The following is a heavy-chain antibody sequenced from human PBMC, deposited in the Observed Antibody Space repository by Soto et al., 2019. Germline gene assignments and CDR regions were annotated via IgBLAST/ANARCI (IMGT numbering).Heavy chain of an antibody. J-gene: IGHJ5*02. CDR2: ISSSSSYI. D-gene: IGHD6-6*01. CDR1: GSTFSSYS. CDR3: ARGSSGWFDP. V-gene: IGHV3-21*01. Sequence: PGGSLRLSCAASGSTFSSYSMNWVRQAPGKGPEWVSSISSSSSYIYYADSVKGRFTISRDNAKNSLYLQMNSLRAEDTAVYYCARGSSGWFDPWGQGTLVTVSS.